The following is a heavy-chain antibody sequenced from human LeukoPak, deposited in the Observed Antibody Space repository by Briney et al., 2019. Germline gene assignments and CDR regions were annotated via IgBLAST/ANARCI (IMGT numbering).Heavy chain of an antibody. CDR3: ARDGIDMITFGGVIYFDY. Sequence: SETLSLTCTVSGGSISSSSYYWGWIRQPPGMGLVWIGSIYYSGSTYYNPSLKSRVTISVDTSKNQFSLKLSSVTAADTAVYYCARDGIDMITFGGVIYFDYWGQGTLVTVSS. V-gene: IGHV4-39*02. D-gene: IGHD3-16*01. CDR1: GGSISSSSYY. CDR2: IYYSGST. J-gene: IGHJ4*02.